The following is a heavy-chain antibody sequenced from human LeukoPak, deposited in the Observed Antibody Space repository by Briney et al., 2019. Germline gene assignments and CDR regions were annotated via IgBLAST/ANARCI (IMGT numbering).Heavy chain of an antibody. CDR1: GFTFDDYA. Sequence: GGSLRLSCAASGFTFDDYAMHWVRHAPGKGLEWVSGISWNSGSIGYADSVKGRFTISRDNAKNSLYLQMNSLRAEDTALYYCAKVEGIAVAGGAFDIWGQGTMVTVSS. CDR3: AKVEGIAVAGGAFDI. J-gene: IGHJ3*02. V-gene: IGHV3-9*01. CDR2: ISWNSGSI. D-gene: IGHD6-19*01.